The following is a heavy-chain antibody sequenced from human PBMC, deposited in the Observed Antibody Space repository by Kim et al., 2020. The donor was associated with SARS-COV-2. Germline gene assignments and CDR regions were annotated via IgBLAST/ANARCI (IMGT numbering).Heavy chain of an antibody. J-gene: IGHJ3*02. D-gene: IGHD3-3*01. CDR2: IYYSGST. CDR3: ARSLGAGPSTIFGVVIIPDAFDI. V-gene: IGHV4-39*01. CDR1: GGSISSSSYY. Sequence: SETLSLTCTVSGGSISSSSYYWGWIRQPPGKGLEWIGSIYYSGSTYYNPSLKSRVTISVDTSKNHFSLKLSSVTAAYTAVYYCARSLGAGPSTIFGVVIIPDAFDIWGQGTRVTVS.